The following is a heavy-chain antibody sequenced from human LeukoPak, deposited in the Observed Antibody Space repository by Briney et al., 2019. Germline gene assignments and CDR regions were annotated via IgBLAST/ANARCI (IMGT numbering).Heavy chain of an antibody. CDR3: VRDRRYCSGGSCYRYFDY. J-gene: IGHJ4*02. CDR1: GFTFSSYE. D-gene: IGHD2-15*01. CDR2: ISNSGTAI. V-gene: IGHV3-48*03. Sequence: GGSLRLSCAASGFTFSSYEMNWVRQAPGKGLEWVSYISNSGTAIYYADSVKGRFTISRDNAKSSLYLQMNSLRAEDTAVYYCVRDRRYCSGGSCYRYFDYWGQGTLVTVSS.